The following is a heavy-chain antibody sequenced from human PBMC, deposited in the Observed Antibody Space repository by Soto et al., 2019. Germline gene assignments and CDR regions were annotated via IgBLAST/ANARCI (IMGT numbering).Heavy chain of an antibody. CDR2: IYGSGST. D-gene: IGHD3-10*01. Sequence: QVQLQESGPGLVKPSETLSLTCTVSGDSIHNNYWSWVRQPPGKGLEWIGYIYGSGSTTYNPSLKSRRTLSPXTSKNQFSLRLTSVTAADTAMYFCARTRSSGSADYWGQGTLVTVSS. J-gene: IGHJ4*02. CDR1: GDSIHNNY. CDR3: ARTRSSGSADY. V-gene: IGHV4-59*08.